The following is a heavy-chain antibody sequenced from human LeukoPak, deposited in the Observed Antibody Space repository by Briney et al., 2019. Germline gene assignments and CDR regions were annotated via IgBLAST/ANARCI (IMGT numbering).Heavy chain of an antibody. J-gene: IGHJ4*02. D-gene: IGHD6-13*01. CDR1: GASISSYY. CDR3: ARGKGTGSWYWD. CDR2: IYYSGST. V-gene: IGHV4-59*12. Sequence: SETLSLTCTVSGASISSYYWSWTRQPPGKGLEWIGYIYYSGSTNYNPSLKSRVTISVDKSKNQFSLKLSSVTAADTAVYYCARGKGTGSWYWDWGQGTLVTVSS.